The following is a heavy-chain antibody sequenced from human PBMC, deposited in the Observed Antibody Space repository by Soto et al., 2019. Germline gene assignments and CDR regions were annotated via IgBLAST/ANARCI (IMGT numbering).Heavy chain of an antibody. CDR3: ARGSMEAAPGFDY. V-gene: IGHV6-1*01. CDR1: GDRVSSNSAS. J-gene: IGHJ4*02. Sequence: SQTLSLTCSICGDRVSSNSASLTLIRPSPSRGLERLERTYDRAKWYNNYEVSVKSRVINNPHTSKNQFSLQLNSVTPEDKAVYYCARGSMEAAPGFDYWGQRNLVTVSS. CDR2: TYDRAKWYN. D-gene: IGHD6-25*01.